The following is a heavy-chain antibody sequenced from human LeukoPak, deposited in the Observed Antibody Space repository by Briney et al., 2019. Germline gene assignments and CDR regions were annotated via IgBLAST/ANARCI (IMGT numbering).Heavy chain of an antibody. D-gene: IGHD4-17*01. J-gene: IGHJ3*02. CDR1: GFTFSSYS. CDR3: ARDGSTVTTFGAFDI. V-gene: IGHV3-21*01. Sequence: GRPLRLSCAASGFTFSSYSMNWVRQAPGKGLEWVSSISSSSSYIYYADSVKGRFTISRDNAKNSLYLQMNSLRAEDTAVYYCARDGSTVTTFGAFDIWGQGTMVTVSS. CDR2: ISSSSSYI.